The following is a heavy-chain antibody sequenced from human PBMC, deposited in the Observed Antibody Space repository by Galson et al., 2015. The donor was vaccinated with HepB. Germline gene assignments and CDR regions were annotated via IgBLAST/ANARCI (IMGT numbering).Heavy chain of an antibody. D-gene: IGHD3-3*01. J-gene: IGHJ4*02. CDR3: ASGRGFWSGYSQDY. CDR2: IYSDGSI. V-gene: IGHV3-66*02. CDR1: GVTVSNNY. Sequence: SLRLSCAASGVTVSNNYMRWVRQAPGMGLEWVSVIYSDGSIYYIDSVKGRFTISRDNSKNTLYLQMNSLRAEDTAVYYCASGRGFWSGYSQDYWGQGTLVTVSS.